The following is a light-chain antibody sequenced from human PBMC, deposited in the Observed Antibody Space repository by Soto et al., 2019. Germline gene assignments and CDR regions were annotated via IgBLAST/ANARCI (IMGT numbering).Light chain of an antibody. J-gene: IGKJ4*01. Sequence: DMLMTQSPSSLSASVGDRVTITCRASQGKSNYLAWYQQKPGKVPKLLIYAASTLQSGVPSRFSGSGSGTDFTLTISRLQPEDVATYYCINYNSVPLTFGGGTKVEIK. CDR2: AAS. V-gene: IGKV1-27*01. CDR3: INYNSVPLT. CDR1: QGKSNY.